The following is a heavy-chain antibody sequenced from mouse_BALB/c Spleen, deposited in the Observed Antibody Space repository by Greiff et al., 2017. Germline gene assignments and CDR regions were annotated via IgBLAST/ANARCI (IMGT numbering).Heavy chain of an antibody. CDR1: GFTFTDYY. J-gene: IGHJ3*01. V-gene: IGHV7-3*02. CDR3: AREGTGFAY. Sequence: EVHLVESGGGLVQPGGSLRLSCATSGFTFTDYYMSWVRQPPGKALEWLGFIRNKANGYTTEYSASVKGRFTISRDNSQSILYLQMNTLRAEDSATYYCAREGTGFAYWGQGTLVTVSA. D-gene: IGHD3-3*01. CDR2: IRNKANGYTT.